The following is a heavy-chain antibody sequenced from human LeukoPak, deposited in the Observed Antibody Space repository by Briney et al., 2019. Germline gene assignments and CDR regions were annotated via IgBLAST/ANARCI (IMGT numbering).Heavy chain of an antibody. J-gene: IGHJ4*02. Sequence: HGEALKISCKCSGYSFSNYWITWVRQISGRGLECVGKIVLSDSYTNYSPSFQGHVTISADKSINTAYLQWSSLKASDTAIYYCARHLGGYTHFDYWGQGTLVTVSS. CDR2: IVLSDSYT. CDR1: GYSFSNYW. V-gene: IGHV5-10-1*01. CDR3: ARHLGGYTHFDY. D-gene: IGHD3-22*01.